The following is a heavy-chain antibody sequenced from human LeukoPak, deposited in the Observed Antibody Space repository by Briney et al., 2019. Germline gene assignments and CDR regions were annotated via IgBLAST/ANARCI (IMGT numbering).Heavy chain of an antibody. J-gene: IGHJ6*03. CDR3: TTEFKELGSFFYFYYMDV. D-gene: IGHD3-10*01. Sequence: GSLRLSCAASGFTFSNAGMNWVRQAPGKGLEWVGRIKTKSEGGTTDYAAPAKGRFTISRDDSKNALFLQMDSLKSDDTAMYYCTTEFKELGSFFYFYYMDVWGTGTTVTISS. CDR1: GFTFSNAG. V-gene: IGHV3-15*01. CDR2: IKTKSEGGTT.